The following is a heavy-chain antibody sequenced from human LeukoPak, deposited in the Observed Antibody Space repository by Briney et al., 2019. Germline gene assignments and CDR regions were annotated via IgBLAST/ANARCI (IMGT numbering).Heavy chain of an antibody. V-gene: IGHV3-66*01. D-gene: IGHD3-10*01. Sequence: GGSLRLSCAASGFTVSSNYMSWVRQAPGKGLEWVSVIYSGGSTYYADSVKGRFTISRDSSKNTLYLQMNSLRAEDTAVYYCARGDGSGSHPYDYWGQGTLVTVSS. CDR1: GFTVSSNY. J-gene: IGHJ4*02. CDR2: IYSGGST. CDR3: ARGDGSGSHPYDY.